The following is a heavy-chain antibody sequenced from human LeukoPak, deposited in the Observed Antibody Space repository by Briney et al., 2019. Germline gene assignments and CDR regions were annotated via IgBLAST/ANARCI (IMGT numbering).Heavy chain of an antibody. CDR2: INHSGST. J-gene: IGHJ4*02. CDR1: GGSFSGYY. Sequence: PSETLSLTCAVYGGSFSGYYWSWIRQPPGKGLEWIGEINHSGSTNYNPSLKIRVTISVDTSKNQFSLKLSSVTAADTAVYYCARGGGNWSFDYWGQGTLVTVSS. D-gene: IGHD2-21*01. CDR3: ARGGGNWSFDY. V-gene: IGHV4-34*01.